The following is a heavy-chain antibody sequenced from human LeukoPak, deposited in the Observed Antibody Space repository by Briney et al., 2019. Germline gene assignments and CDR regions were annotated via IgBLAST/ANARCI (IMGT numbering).Heavy chain of an antibody. Sequence: SETLSLTCAVYGGSFSGYYWSWIRQPPGKGLEWIGEINHSGSTNYNPSLKSRVTISVDTSKNQFSLKLSSVTAADTAVYYCARHGIFRDFWSVYYYYMDVWGRGTTVTVSS. J-gene: IGHJ6*03. V-gene: IGHV4-34*01. CDR1: GGSFSGYY. CDR2: INHSGST. D-gene: IGHD3-3*01. CDR3: ARHGIFRDFWSVYYYYMDV.